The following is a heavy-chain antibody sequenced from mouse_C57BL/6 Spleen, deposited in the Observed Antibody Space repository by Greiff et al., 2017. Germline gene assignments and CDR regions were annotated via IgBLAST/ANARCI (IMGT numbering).Heavy chain of an antibody. Sequence: QVQLQQSGAELVKPGASVKISCKASGYAFSSYWMNWVKLRPGKGLEWIGQIYPGDGDTNYNGKFKGKATLTADKSSSTAYMQLSSLTSEDSAVYFCARSSSGYVGYYFDYWGQGTTLTVSS. CDR2: IYPGDGDT. V-gene: IGHV1-80*01. CDR3: ARSSSGYVGYYFDY. D-gene: IGHD3-2*02. CDR1: GYAFSSYW. J-gene: IGHJ2*01.